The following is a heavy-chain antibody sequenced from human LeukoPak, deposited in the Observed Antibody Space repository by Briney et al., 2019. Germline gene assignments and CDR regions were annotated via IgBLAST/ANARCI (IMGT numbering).Heavy chain of an antibody. J-gene: IGHJ6*02. V-gene: IGHV1-2*02. D-gene: IGHD2-8*01. CDR3: VLLTLYVSDYYYGMDA. Sequence: ASVKVSCKASGYTFTGYYMHWVRQAPGQGLEWMGWINPNSGGTNYSQKFQGRGTMTRETSISTAYMELSRLRSDDTAVYSIVLLTLYVSDYYYGMDAWGQGTTVTVS. CDR2: INPNSGGT. CDR1: GYTFTGYY.